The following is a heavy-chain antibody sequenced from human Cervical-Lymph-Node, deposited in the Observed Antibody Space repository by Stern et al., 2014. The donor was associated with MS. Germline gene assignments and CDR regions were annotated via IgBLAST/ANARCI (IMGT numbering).Heavy chain of an antibody. CDR3: ARDQGDYGSGSEDSWFDP. D-gene: IGHD3-10*01. CDR1: RDTFSHYA. CDR2: IIPGLGTT. Sequence: QVQLVQSGDEVKQPGSSVKVSCKASRDTFSHYALSWVRQAPEHVLEWMGGIIPGLGTTSYAQKFQGRITISADTSTNTLYMELNSLRSEDTAVYFCARDQGDYGSGSEDSWFDPWGQGTLVTVSS. J-gene: IGHJ5*02. V-gene: IGHV1-69*06.